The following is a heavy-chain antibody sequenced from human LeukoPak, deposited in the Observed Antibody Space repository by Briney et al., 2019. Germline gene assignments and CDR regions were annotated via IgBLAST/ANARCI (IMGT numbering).Heavy chain of an antibody. J-gene: IGHJ5*02. CDR2: IYYSGST. CDR3: ARQYYDILTGYYEGCWFDP. V-gene: IGHV4-39*01. Sequence: SETLSLTCTVSGGSISSSSYYWGWIRQPPGKGLEWIGSIYYSGSTYYNPSLKSRVTISVDTSKNQFSLKLSSVTAADTAVYYCARQYYDILTGYYEGCWFDPWGQGTLVTVSS. D-gene: IGHD3-9*01. CDR1: GGSISSSSYY.